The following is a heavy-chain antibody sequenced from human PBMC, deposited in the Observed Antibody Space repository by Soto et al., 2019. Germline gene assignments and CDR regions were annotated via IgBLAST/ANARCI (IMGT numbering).Heavy chain of an antibody. CDR3: ARDPIGSEWLPSPFDY. V-gene: IGHV1-18*01. D-gene: IGHD3-3*01. Sequence: EASVKVSCKASGYTFTSYGISWVRQAPGQGLEWMGWISAYNGNTNYAQKLQGRVTMTTDTSTSTAYMELRSLRSDDTAVYYCARDPIGSEWLPSPFDYWGQGTLVTVSS. CDR2: ISAYNGNT. J-gene: IGHJ4*02. CDR1: GYTFTSYG.